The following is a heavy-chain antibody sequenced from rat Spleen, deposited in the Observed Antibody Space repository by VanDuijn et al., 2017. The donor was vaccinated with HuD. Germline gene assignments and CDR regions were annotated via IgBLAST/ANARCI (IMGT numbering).Heavy chain of an antibody. Sequence: EVQLQESGPGLVKPSQSLSLTCSVTGHSIDSSYRWNWIRKFPGNKLEWMGYINSAGSTNYNPSLKSRISLTRDTSKNQFFLQVNSVTTDDTATYYCARSDGVHYFLPFADWGQGVMVTVSS. J-gene: IGHJ2*01. CDR3: ARSDGVHYFLPFAD. D-gene: IGHD1-12*02. CDR2: INSAGST. V-gene: IGHV3-3*01. CDR1: GHSIDSSYR.